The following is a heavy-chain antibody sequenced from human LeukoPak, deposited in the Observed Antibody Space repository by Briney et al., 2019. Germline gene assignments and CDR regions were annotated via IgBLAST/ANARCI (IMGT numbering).Heavy chain of an antibody. Sequence: GGSLRLSCAASGFTFSSYAMHWVRQAPGKGLEWVAVISYDGSNKYYADSVKGRFTISRDNSKNTLYLQMNSLRAEDTAVYYCARDRTSWGRPFGAFDIWGHGTMVTVPS. J-gene: IGHJ3*02. D-gene: IGHD3-16*01. CDR1: GFTFSSYA. CDR3: ARDRTSWGRPFGAFDI. V-gene: IGHV3-30*04. CDR2: ISYDGSNK.